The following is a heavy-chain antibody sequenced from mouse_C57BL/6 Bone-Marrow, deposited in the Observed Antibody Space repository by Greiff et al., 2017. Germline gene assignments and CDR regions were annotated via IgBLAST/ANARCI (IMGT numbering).Heavy chain of an antibody. D-gene: IGHD1-1*01. CDR3: ARSRYYGSPHFDY. Sequence: QVQLKQSGAELARPGASVKLSCKASGYTFTSYGISWVKQRTGQGLEWIGEIYPRSGNTYYNEKFKGKATLTADKSSSTAYMELRSLTSEDSAVYFCARSRYYGSPHFDYWGQGTTLTVSS. CDR2: IYPRSGNT. V-gene: IGHV1-81*01. J-gene: IGHJ2*01. CDR1: GYTFTSYG.